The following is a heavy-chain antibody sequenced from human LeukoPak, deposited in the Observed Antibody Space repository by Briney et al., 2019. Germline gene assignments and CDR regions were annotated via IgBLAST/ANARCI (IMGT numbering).Heavy chain of an antibody. V-gene: IGHV3-21*05. D-gene: IGHD6-19*01. Sequence: PGGSLRLSCAASGFAFSSYSMNWVRQAPGKGLEWVSYISSSSSAIYYADSVKGRFTISRDNAKNSLYLQMNSLRAEDTAVYYCHSSGWYDWFDPWGQGTLVTVSS. J-gene: IGHJ5*02. CDR1: GFAFSSYS. CDR3: HSSGWYDWFDP. CDR2: ISSSSSAI.